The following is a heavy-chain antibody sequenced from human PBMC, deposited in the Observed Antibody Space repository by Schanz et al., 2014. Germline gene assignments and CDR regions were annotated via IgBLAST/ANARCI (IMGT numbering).Heavy chain of an antibody. CDR3: VRDAGWAFGDYHGMDV. CDR1: GYSFTTYD. CDR2: INPSSGTT. D-gene: IGHD3-10*01. V-gene: IGHV1-46*01. Sequence: QVQLVQSGAEVKKPGASVRVSCKASGYSFTTYDVNWVRQAPGQGLEWMGKINPSSGTTRIAQNFQGRLTVTRDTSTSTVNMELSSLRSEDTAVYYCVRDAGWAFGDYHGMDVWGQGTSVTVPS. J-gene: IGHJ6*02.